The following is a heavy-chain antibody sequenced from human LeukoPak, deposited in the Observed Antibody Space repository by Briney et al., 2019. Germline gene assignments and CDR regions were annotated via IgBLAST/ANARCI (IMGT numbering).Heavy chain of an antibody. J-gene: IGHJ4*02. Sequence: PSETLSLTCTVSGGSLSSGDYYWSWIRQPPGKGLEWIGYIYYSGNTYYNPSLKSRVTMSVDTSKNQFSLKLNSVTAADTAVYYCARDVSSTLILDYWGQGTPVTVSS. CDR1: GGSLSSGDYY. CDR2: IYYSGNT. CDR3: ARDVSSTLILDY. V-gene: IGHV4-30-4*08. D-gene: IGHD2-21*01.